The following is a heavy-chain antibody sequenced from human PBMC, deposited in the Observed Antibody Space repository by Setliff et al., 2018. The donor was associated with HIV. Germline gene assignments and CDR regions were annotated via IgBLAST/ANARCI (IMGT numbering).Heavy chain of an antibody. Sequence: PSETLSLTCTVSGDPISSGSDYWSWIRPHPWKGLEWIGYIYYTGPTYFNPSLKNRLSISVDTSKNQFSLRVTSVTAADSAVYYCARTVRSAYGLDYFDFWGPGTPVTVSS. CDR2: IYYTGPT. V-gene: IGHV4-31*03. D-gene: IGHD5-12*01. J-gene: IGHJ4*02. CDR1: GDPISSGSDY. CDR3: ARTVRSAYGLDYFDF.